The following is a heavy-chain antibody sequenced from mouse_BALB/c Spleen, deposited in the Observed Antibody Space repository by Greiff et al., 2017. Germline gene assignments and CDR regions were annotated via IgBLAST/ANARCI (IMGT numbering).Heavy chain of an antibody. Sequence: EVNVVESGGGLVQPGGSLRLSCATSGFTFTDYYMSWVRQPPGKALEWLGFIRNKANGYTTEYSASVKGRFTISRDNSQSILYLQMNTLRAEDSATYYCARDNGNYPFAYWGQGTLVTVSA. CDR1: GFTFTDYY. D-gene: IGHD2-1*01. J-gene: IGHJ3*01. CDR3: ARDNGNYPFAY. V-gene: IGHV7-3*02. CDR2: IRNKANGYTT.